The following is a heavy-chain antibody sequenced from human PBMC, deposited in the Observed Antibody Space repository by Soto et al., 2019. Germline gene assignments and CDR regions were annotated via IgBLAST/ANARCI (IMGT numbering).Heavy chain of an antibody. CDR2: IFYSGTT. CDR3: ARDNYGSSGYYYGAFHI. V-gene: IGHV4-31*01. D-gene: IGHD3-22*01. J-gene: IGHJ3*02. Sequence: QVQLQESGPGLVKPSQTLSLTCTVSGGSISSGGHYWSWVRQHPVKGLEWIGCIFYSGTTYYNPSPESPVNLSADTSKNPFSLELTSVTAADTAVYFCARDNYGSSGYYYGAFHIWGQGTMVTVSS. CDR1: GGSISSGGHY.